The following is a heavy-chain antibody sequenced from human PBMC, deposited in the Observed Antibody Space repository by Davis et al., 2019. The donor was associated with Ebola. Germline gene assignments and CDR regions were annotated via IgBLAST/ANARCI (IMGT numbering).Heavy chain of an antibody. Sequence: SETLSLTCTVSGGSISSYYWSWIRQPPGKGLEWIGYIYYSGSTNYNPSLKSRVTISVDTSKNQFSLKLSSVTAADTAVYYCARGPYYYDSSGYYGTAFDIWGQGTMVTVSS. CDR3: ARGPYYYDSSGYYGTAFDI. CDR2: IYYSGST. CDR1: GGSISSYY. D-gene: IGHD3-22*01. V-gene: IGHV4-59*01. J-gene: IGHJ3*02.